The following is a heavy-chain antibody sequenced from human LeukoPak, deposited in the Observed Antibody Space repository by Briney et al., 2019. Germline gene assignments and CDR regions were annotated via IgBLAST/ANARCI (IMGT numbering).Heavy chain of an antibody. V-gene: IGHV3-23*01. CDR3: ARASSSWYGFYYYYMDV. CDR2: LSGSGGST. CDR1: GFTFSSYA. J-gene: IGHJ6*03. Sequence: GGSLRLSCAASGFTFSSYAMSWVRQAPGKGLEWVSTLSGSGGSTYYADSVKGRFTISRDNSKNTLYLQMNSLRAEDTAVYYCARASSSWYGFYYYYMDVWGKGTTVTVSS. D-gene: IGHD6-13*01.